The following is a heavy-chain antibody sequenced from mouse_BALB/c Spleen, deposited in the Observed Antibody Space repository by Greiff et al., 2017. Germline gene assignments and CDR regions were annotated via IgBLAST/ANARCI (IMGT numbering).Heavy chain of an antibody. CDR2: ISSGGGNT. CDR3: ARDYYGSNYAMDY. Sequence: EVNVVESGGGLVKPGGSLKLSCAASGFTFSSYTMSWVRQTPEKRLEWVATISSGGGNTYYPDSVKGRFTISRDNAKNNLYLQMSSLRSEDTALYYCARDYYGSNYAMDYWGQGTSVTVSS. CDR1: GFTFSSYT. V-gene: IGHV5-9*03. D-gene: IGHD1-1*01. J-gene: IGHJ4*01.